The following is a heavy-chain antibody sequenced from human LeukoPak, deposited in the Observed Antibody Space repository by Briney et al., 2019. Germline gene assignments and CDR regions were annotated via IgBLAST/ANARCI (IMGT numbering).Heavy chain of an antibody. CDR3: AKGSYYYDSADYFDY. V-gene: IGHV3-23*01. J-gene: IGHJ4*02. D-gene: IGHD3-22*01. CDR1: GFTVRSTY. Sequence: GGSLRLSCAASGFTVRSTYMSWVRQAPGKGLEWVSILSGSGGNTYYADSVKGRVTISRDNSKNTLYLQMNSLRAEDTAVYHCAKGSYYYDSADYFDYWGQGTLVTVSS. CDR2: LSGSGGNT.